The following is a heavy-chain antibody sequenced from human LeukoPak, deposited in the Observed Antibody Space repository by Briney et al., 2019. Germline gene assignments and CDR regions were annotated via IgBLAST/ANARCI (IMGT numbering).Heavy chain of an antibody. Sequence: GGSLRLSCTASGFTLNGYSMNWVRQAPGKGLEWVSSISTSSSYIYYADPVKGRFTISRNNPKNSLYLQMNSLRAEDTAVYYCARNRGDPSYFDYWGQGTLVTVSS. CDR2: ISTSSSYI. CDR3: ARNRGDPSYFDY. D-gene: IGHD4-17*01. V-gene: IGHV3-21*01. J-gene: IGHJ4*02. CDR1: GFTLNGYS.